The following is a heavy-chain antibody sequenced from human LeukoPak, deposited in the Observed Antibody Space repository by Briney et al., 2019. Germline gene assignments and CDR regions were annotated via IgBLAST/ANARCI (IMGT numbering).Heavy chain of an antibody. V-gene: IGHV4-39*01. J-gene: IGHJ5*02. CDR2: IYYSGSS. D-gene: IGHD4-23*01. CDR3: ARRLRWQSNWFDP. Sequence: SETLSLTCSVSGGSISSSSSYWGWIRQPPGKGLEWIGSIYYSGSSFDNPALKSRVTISVDTSKNQFSLKLSSVTAADTAVYYCARRLRWQSNWFDPWGQGTLVTVSS. CDR1: GGSISSSSSY.